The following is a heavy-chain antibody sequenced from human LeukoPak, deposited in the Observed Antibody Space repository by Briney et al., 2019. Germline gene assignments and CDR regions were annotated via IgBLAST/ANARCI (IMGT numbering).Heavy chain of an antibody. J-gene: IGHJ6*02. V-gene: IGHV1-8*02. D-gene: IGHD3-3*01. Sequence: ASVKVSCKASGYTFTGYYMHWVRQAPGQGLEWMGWMNPNSGNTGYAQKFQGRVTMTRNTSISTAYMELSSLRSEDTAVYYCARGDFFYYYYGMDVWGQGTTVTVSS. CDR1: GYTFTGYY. CDR3: ARGDFFYYYYGMDV. CDR2: MNPNSGNT.